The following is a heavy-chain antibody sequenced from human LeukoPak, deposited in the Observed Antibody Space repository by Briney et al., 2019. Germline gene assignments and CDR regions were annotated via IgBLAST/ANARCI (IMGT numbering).Heavy chain of an antibody. V-gene: IGHV1-8*03. Sequence: ASVKVSCKASGYTFTTYGINWVRQATGQGLEWMGWMNPNSGNTGYAQKFQGRVTITRNTSISTAYMELSSLRSEDTAVYYCARGDGTVLVKFDPWGQGTLVTVSS. D-gene: IGHD4-11*01. CDR2: MNPNSGNT. J-gene: IGHJ5*02. CDR3: ARGDGTVLVKFDP. CDR1: GYTFTTYG.